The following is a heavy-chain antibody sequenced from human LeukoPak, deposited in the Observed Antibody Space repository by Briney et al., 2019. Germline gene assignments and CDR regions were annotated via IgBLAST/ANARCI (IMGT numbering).Heavy chain of an antibody. CDR2: ISGSGGST. CDR1: GFTFTNAW. Sequence: GGSLRLSCAASGFTFTNAWMSWVRQAPGKGLEWVSAISGSGGSTYYADSVKGRFTISRDNSKNTLYLQMNSLRAEDTAVYYCAKGGVDSSGYYYFDFDYWGQGTLVTVSS. J-gene: IGHJ4*02. V-gene: IGHV3-23*01. CDR3: AKGGVDSSGYYYFDFDY. D-gene: IGHD3-22*01.